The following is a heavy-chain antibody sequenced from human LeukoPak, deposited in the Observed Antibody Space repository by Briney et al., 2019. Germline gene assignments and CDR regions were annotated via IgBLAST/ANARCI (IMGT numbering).Heavy chain of an antibody. Sequence: GGSLRLSCAASGFTFSSYAMSWVRQAPGKGLEWVSAISGSGGSTYYADSVKGRFTISRDNSKNTLYLQMNSLRAEDTAVYYCAKDRPHYYDSNGYYFGKVDAFDIWGQGTMVTVSS. CDR3: AKDRPHYYDSNGYYFGKVDAFDI. V-gene: IGHV3-23*01. D-gene: IGHD3-22*01. CDR1: GFTFSSYA. J-gene: IGHJ3*02. CDR2: ISGSGGST.